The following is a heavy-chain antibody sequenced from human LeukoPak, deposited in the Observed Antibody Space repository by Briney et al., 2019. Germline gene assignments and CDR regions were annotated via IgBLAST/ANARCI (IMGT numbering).Heavy chain of an antibody. D-gene: IGHD5-12*01. V-gene: IGHV3-7*01. CDR3: ARDRPGGYAGGY. CDR1: GFTLSTYW. CDR2: IKEDGSEK. Sequence: PGGSLRLSCAASGFTLSTYWMSWVRQAPGKGLEWVANIKEDGSEKYYVDSVKGRFTISRDNSKNTLYLQMNNLRAEDTAVYYCARDRPGGYAGGYWGQGTLVTVSS. J-gene: IGHJ4*02.